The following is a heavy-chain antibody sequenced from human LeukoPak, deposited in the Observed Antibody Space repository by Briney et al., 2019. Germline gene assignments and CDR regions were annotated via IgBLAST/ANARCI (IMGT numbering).Heavy chain of an antibody. D-gene: IGHD3-10*01. Sequence: SETLSLTCTVSGGSIGSYYWSWIRQPPGKGLEWIGYIYYSGSTNYNPSLKSRVTISVDTSKNQFSLKLSSVTAADTAVYYCARLAYGSGSSYWGQGTLVTDSS. CDR1: GGSIGSYY. V-gene: IGHV4-59*01. CDR2: IYYSGST. CDR3: ARLAYGSGSSY. J-gene: IGHJ4*02.